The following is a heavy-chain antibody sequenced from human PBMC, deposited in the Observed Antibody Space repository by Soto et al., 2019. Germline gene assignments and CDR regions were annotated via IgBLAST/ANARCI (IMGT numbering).Heavy chain of an antibody. CDR2: IYHSGST. J-gene: IGHJ4*02. CDR1: SGSITTANW. Sequence: QVPLQESGPRLVRPSGTLSLTCTVSSGSITTANWWSWARQPPGRGLEWIGEIYHSGSTNYNLSLKSRVTLSVDKSKNQFSLRLSSVTAADPAMYYCARRGGGVVLAATTPFDYWGQGTLVTVSS. V-gene: IGHV4-4*02. D-gene: IGHD2-15*01. CDR3: ARRGGGVVLAATTPFDY.